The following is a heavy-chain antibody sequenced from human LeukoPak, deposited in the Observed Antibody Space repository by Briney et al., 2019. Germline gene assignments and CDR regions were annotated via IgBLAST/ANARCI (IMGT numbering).Heavy chain of an antibody. CDR1: GYNFIDSY. D-gene: IGHD3-9*01. CDR2: INPAGGDT. CDR3: ARDDWDSSALPIHLAY. V-gene: IGHV1-2*02. Sequence: ASVKVSCKASGYNFIDSYIHWLRQAPGQGLEWMGWINPAGGDTRYARKFQGRVTMTRVTSIASAYLELRTLSSDDTAVYFCARDDWDSSALPIHLAYWGQGTLLAVSS. J-gene: IGHJ4*02.